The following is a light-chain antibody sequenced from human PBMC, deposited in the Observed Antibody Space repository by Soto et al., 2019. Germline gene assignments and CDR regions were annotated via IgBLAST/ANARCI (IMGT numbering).Light chain of an antibody. CDR1: SSDVGGYNY. Sequence: QSALTQPRSVSGSPGQSVTISCTGTSSDVGGYNYVSWYQQLPGKAPKLMIYDVSTRPSGVSDRFSGSKSGNTASLTISGLRAEDEADYYCGSYTTSSNYVFGTGTKVTVL. CDR3: GSYTTSSNYV. V-gene: IGLV2-11*01. J-gene: IGLJ1*01. CDR2: DVS.